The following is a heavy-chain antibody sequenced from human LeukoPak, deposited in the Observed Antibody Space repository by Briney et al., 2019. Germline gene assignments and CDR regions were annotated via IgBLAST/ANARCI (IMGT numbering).Heavy chain of an antibody. D-gene: IGHD6-13*01. CDR1: GFTFSDYY. CDR3: ARDKAAAGNENWFDP. CDR2: ISSSGSTI. Sequence: GGSLRLSCAASGFTFSDYYMSWIRQAPGKGLEWVSYISSSGSTIYYADSVKGRFTISRDNAKNSLYLQMNSLRAEDTAVYYCARDKAAAGNENWFDPWGQGTLVTVFS. V-gene: IGHV3-11*01. J-gene: IGHJ5*02.